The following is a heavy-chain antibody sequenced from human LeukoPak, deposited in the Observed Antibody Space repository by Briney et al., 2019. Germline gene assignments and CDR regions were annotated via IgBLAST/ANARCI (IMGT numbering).Heavy chain of an antibody. CDR3: ATHTPRYSSSWNAFDI. J-gene: IGHJ3*02. Sequence: PGRSLRLSCAAPGFTFSSYAMHWVRQAPGKGLEWVAVISYDGSNKYYADSVKGRFTISRDNSKNTLYLQMNSLRAENTAVYYCATHTPRYSSSWNAFDIWGQGTMVTVSS. CDR1: GFTFSSYA. D-gene: IGHD6-13*01. CDR2: ISYDGSNK. V-gene: IGHV3-30-3*01.